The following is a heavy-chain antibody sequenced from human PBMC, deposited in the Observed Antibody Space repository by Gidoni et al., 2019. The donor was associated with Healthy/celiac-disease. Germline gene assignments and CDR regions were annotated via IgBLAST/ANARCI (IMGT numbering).Heavy chain of an antibody. CDR3: ARRSRAYYYDSSGAPGYFDY. CDR1: GFTFSDYY. CDR2: ISSSSSYT. Sequence: QVQLVESGGGLVKPGGSLRLSCAASGFTFSDYYMSWIRQAPGKGLEWVSYISSSSSYTNYADSVKGRFTISRDNAKNSLYLQMNSLRAEDTAVYYCARRSRAYYYDSSGAPGYFDYWGQGTLVTVSS. D-gene: IGHD3-22*01. J-gene: IGHJ4*02. V-gene: IGHV3-11*05.